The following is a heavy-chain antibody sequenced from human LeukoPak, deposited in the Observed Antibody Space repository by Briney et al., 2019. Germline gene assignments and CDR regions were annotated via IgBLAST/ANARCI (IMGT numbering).Heavy chain of an antibody. CDR2: IRYDGSNK. CDR3: AKGLLEWLLSYMDV. Sequence: GGSLRLSXAASGFTFSSYGMHWVRQAPGKGLEWVAFIRYDGSNKYYADSVKGRFTISRDNSKNTLYLQMNSLRAEDTAVYYCAKGLLEWLLSYMDVWGKGTTVTVSS. CDR1: GFTFSSYG. J-gene: IGHJ6*03. V-gene: IGHV3-30*02. D-gene: IGHD3-3*01.